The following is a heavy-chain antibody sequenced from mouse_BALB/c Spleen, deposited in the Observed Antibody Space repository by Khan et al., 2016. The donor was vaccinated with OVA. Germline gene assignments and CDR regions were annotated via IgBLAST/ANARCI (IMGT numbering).Heavy chain of an antibody. CDR1: GFSLTNYG. J-gene: IGHJ4*01. CDR3: ARFEYYGNFYAMDY. Sequence: VQLQQSGPGLVAPSQSLSITCTVSGFSLTNYGVNWVRQPPGEGLEWLGVIWGDGSTNYHSALKSILSISKDNSKSQVFLKLNSLQTDDTATYYCARFEYYGNFYAMDYWGQGTSVTVSS. V-gene: IGHV2-3*01. CDR2: IWGDGST. D-gene: IGHD2-1*01.